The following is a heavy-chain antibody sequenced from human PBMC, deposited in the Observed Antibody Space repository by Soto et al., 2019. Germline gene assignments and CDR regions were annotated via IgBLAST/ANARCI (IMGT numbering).Heavy chain of an antibody. CDR3: ATHSGSLNWFDP. Sequence: PGESLKISCKGSGYSFTSYWISWVRQMPGKGLEWMGRIDPSDSYTNYSPSFQGHVTISADKSISTAYLQWSSLKASDTAMYYCATHSGSLNWFDPWGQGTLVTVSS. D-gene: IGHD1-26*01. J-gene: IGHJ5*02. CDR1: GYSFTSYW. V-gene: IGHV5-10-1*01. CDR2: IDPSDSYT.